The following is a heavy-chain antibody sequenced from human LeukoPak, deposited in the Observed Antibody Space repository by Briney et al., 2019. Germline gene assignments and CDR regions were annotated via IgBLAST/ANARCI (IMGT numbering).Heavy chain of an antibody. Sequence: SETLSLTCTVSGDSISDTIFYWGWIRRPPGKGLEWIGSIHYSGNTYYNPSLKSRVSISVDTSKNQFSLRLNSVTATDTAVYYCARPGGTGWYYFDFWGQGSLVTVSS. J-gene: IGHJ4*02. V-gene: IGHV4-39*01. D-gene: IGHD6-19*01. CDR3: ARPGGTGWYYFDF. CDR1: GDSISDTIFY. CDR2: IHYSGNT.